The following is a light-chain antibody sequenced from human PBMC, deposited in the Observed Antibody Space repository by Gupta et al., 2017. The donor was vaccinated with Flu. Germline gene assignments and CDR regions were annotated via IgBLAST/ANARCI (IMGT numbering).Light chain of an antibody. CDR2: DAS. V-gene: IGKV3-11*01. J-gene: IGKJ5*01. CDR1: RNVITP. Sequence: VLTQSPATLSLSPGERATLSCRASRNVITPLSWYQQKSGKPPRLLIYDASTRATGIPARFSGGGSGTDFTLTISSLEPEDFALYYCQQRNSWPTFGQGTRLEI. CDR3: QQRNSWPT.